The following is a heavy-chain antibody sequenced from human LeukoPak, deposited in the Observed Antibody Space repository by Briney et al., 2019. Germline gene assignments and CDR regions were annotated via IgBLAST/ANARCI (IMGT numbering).Heavy chain of an antibody. CDR2: ITYDGGAT. V-gene: IGHV3-23*01. CDR1: GFPFSSYA. Sequence: GGSLRLSCAASGFPFSSYAMSWVRQAPGKGLEWVSAITYDGGATYYTDSVKGRSTISRDNSKNTLYLQMNSLGAEDTAIYYCAKEGAMAGHGYFHYWGQGALVTVSS. J-gene: IGHJ4*02. CDR3: AKEGAMAGHGYFHY. D-gene: IGHD6-19*01.